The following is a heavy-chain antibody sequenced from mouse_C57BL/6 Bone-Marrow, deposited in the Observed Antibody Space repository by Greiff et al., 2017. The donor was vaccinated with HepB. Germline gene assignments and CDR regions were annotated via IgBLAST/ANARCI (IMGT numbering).Heavy chain of an antibody. V-gene: IGHV1-61*01. CDR3: ARIPYGNYSWFAY. D-gene: IGHD2-1*01. Sequence: VQLQQPGAELVRPGSSVKLSCKASGYTFTSYWMDWVKQRPGQGLEWIGNIYPSDSETHYNQKFKDKATLTVDKSSSTAYMQLSSLTSEDSAVYYCARIPYGNYSWFAYWGQGTLVTVSA. J-gene: IGHJ3*01. CDR1: GYTFTSYW. CDR2: IYPSDSET.